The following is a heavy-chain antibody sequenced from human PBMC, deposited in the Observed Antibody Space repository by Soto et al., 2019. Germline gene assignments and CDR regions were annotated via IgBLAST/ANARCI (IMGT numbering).Heavy chain of an antibody. CDR1: GGSFSGYY. J-gene: IGHJ2*01. V-gene: IGHV4-34*01. Sequence: SETLSLTCAVYGGSFSGYYWSWIRQPPGKGLEWIGEINHSGSTNYNPSLKSRVTVSVDTSKNQFSLKLSSVTAADTAVFYCARHVGLGYSSGWSHWYFDLWGRGTLVTVPQ. CDR3: ARHVGLGYSSGWSHWYFDL. D-gene: IGHD6-19*01. CDR2: INHSGST.